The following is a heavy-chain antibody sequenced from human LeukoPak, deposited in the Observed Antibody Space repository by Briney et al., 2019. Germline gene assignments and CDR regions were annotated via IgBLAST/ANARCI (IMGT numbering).Heavy chain of an antibody. CDR1: GVSFSGYY. CDR2: INHSGST. CDR3: ARLTVVPAATAYYYYYYGMDV. J-gene: IGHJ6*02. V-gene: IGHV4-34*01. D-gene: IGHD2-2*01. Sequence: NPSETLSLTCAVYGVSFSGYYWSWLRQPPGKGREWVGEINHSGSTNYNPSLKSRVTISVDTSKNQFSLKLSSVTAADTAVYYCARLTVVPAATAYYYYYYGMDVWGQGTTVTVSS.